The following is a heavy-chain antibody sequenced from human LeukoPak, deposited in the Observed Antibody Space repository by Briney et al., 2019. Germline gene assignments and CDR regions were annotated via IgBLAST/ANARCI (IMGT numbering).Heavy chain of an antibody. D-gene: IGHD2-2*01. CDR1: GYSFTSYW. Sequence: GESLKISCRGSGYSFTSYWIGWVRQMPGKGLEWMGIIYPGDSDTRYSPSFQGQVTISADKSISTAYLQWSSLKASDTAMYYCATPYPREYCSSTTCYFNYWGQGTLVTVSS. CDR3: ATPYPREYCSSTTCYFNY. CDR2: IYPGDSDT. V-gene: IGHV5-51*01. J-gene: IGHJ4*02.